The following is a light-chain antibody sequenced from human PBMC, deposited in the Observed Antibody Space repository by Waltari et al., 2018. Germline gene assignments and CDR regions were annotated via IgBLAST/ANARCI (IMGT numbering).Light chain of an antibody. Sequence: QTVVTQEPSFSVSPGATVTLTCGLTSGSVSSSYYPVWYQQTPGQAPRTLIYNTNTRFSVVPDRFSGSILGNKAALTITGAQADEESDYYCVLYMGSAMVFGGGTKLTVL. J-gene: IGLJ3*02. V-gene: IGLV8-61*01. CDR3: VLYMGSAMV. CDR2: NTN. CDR1: SGSVSSSYY.